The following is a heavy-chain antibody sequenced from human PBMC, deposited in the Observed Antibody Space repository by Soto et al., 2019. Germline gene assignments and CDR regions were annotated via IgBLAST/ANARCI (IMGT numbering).Heavy chain of an antibody. CDR2: INAGNGNT. CDR1: GYTFTSYA. V-gene: IGHV1-3*01. J-gene: IGHJ4*02. Sequence: ASVKVSCKTSGYTFTSYAMHWVRQAPGQRLEWMGWINAGNGNTKCSQKFQGRVTITRDTSASTAYMELSSLRSEDTAVYYCAWSIVVVTALDYWGQGTVVPVSS. D-gene: IGHD2-21*02. CDR3: AWSIVVVTALDY.